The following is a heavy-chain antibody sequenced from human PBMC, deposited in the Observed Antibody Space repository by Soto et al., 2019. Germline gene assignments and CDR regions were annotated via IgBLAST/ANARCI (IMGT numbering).Heavy chain of an antibody. V-gene: IGHV3-30*18. CDR3: AKDRPIDH. CDR1: GFTFSSYG. J-gene: IGHJ4*02. Sequence: GGSLRLSCAASGFTFSSYGMHWVRQAPGKGLEWVAVISYYGSNKYYADSVKGRFTISRDNSKNTLYLQMNSLRAEDTAVYYCAKDRPIDHWGQGTLVTVSS. CDR2: ISYYGSNK.